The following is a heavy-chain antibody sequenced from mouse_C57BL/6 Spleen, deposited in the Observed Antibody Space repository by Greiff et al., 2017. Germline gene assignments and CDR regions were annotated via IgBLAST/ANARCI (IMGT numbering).Heavy chain of an antibody. CDR1: GYTFTSYW. Sequence: QVQLQQPGAELVKPGASVKLSCKASGYTFTSYWMHWVKQRPGHGLEWIGMIPPNSGSTNYNEKFKSKATLTVDRSSSTAYMQLSSLTSEDSAVYCCASGLERVDYWGQGTTLTVSS. D-gene: IGHD4-1*01. CDR3: ASGLERVDY. V-gene: IGHV1-64*01. J-gene: IGHJ2*01. CDR2: IPPNSGST.